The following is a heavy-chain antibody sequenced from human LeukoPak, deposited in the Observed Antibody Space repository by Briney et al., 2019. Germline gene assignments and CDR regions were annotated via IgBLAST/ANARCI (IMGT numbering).Heavy chain of an antibody. CDR1: GFTVSSNY. V-gene: IGHV3-53*01. D-gene: IGHD2/OR15-2a*01. CDR2: IYSGGST. J-gene: IGHJ4*02. Sequence: GGSLRLSCAASGFTVSSNYMSWVRQAPGKGLEWVSVIYSGGSTYYADSVKGRFTISRDNSKNTLYLQMNSLRAEDTAVYYCAKDLLAASLYYFDYWGQGTLVTVSS. CDR3: AKDLLAASLYYFDY.